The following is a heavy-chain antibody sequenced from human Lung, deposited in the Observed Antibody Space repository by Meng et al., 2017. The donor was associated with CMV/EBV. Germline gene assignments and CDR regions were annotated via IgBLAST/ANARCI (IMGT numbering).Heavy chain of an antibody. CDR1: GFNFKSYG. D-gene: IGHD2-15*01. V-gene: IGHV3-30*02. CDR3: AKSSNSVPRWFDS. J-gene: IGHJ5*01. CDR2: IRYDGSNK. Sequence: GESXKISXAASGFNFKSYGMHWVRQAPGKGLEWVAFIRYDGSNKNYEESVKGRFTISRDNSKNTLYLQMNSLTVEVTALYYCAKSSNSVPRWFDSWGQGAXVTVSS.